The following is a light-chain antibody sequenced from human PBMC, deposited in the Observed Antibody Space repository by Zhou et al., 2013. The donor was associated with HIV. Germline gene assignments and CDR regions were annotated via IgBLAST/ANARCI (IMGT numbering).Light chain of an antibody. CDR3: QQTYSTLRFT. J-gene: IGKJ3*01. Sequence: DIQMTQSPSSLSASVGDRVTITCRASQSISSYLNWYQQKPGKAPKLLIYAASSLQSGVPSRFSGSGSGTDFTLTISTLHPEDFATYYCQQTYSTLRFTFGPGTKVDIK. V-gene: IGKV1-39*01. CDR2: AAS. CDR1: QSISSY.